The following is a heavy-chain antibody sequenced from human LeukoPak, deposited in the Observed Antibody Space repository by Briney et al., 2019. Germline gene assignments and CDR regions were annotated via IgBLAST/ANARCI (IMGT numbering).Heavy chain of an antibody. D-gene: IGHD6-6*01. CDR2: INPNSGGT. CDR3: ARAQYSTYYYYYMDV. V-gene: IGHV1-2*02. Sequence: ASVKVSCKASGYTFTGYYMHWVRQAPGQGLEWMGWINPNSGGTNYAQKFQGRVTMTRDTSISTAYMELSRLRSDDTAVYYCARAQYSTYYYYYMDVWGKGTTVTVSS. J-gene: IGHJ6*03. CDR1: GYTFTGYY.